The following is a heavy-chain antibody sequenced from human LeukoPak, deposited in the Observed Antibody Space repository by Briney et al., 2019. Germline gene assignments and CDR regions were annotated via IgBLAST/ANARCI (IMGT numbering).Heavy chain of an antibody. V-gene: IGHV1-2*06. D-gene: IGHD3-10*01. J-gene: IGHJ4*02. CDR2: INSNSGVT. Sequence: ASVKVSCKASGYSFSAYFIHWVRQAPGQGLEYMGRINSNSGVTSYAQNFQGRVTMTRDTSIHTAYMELSGLTSDDTAVYYCARGGSGSGYLYYFDYWGQGTLVSVSS. CDR1: GYSFSAYF. CDR3: ARGGSGSGYLYYFDY.